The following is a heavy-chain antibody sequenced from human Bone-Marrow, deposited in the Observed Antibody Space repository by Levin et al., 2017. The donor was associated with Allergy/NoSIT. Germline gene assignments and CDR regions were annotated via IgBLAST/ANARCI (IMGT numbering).Heavy chain of an antibody. CDR3: ARHGSSIAARPDYYYMDG. J-gene: IGHJ6*03. CDR2: IYYSGST. V-gene: IGHV4-39*01. Sequence: SETLSLTCTVSGGSISSSSYYWGWIRQPPGKGLEWIGSIYYSGSTYYNPSLKSRVTISVDTSKNQFSLKLSSVTAADTAVYYCARHGSSIAARPDYYYMDGWGKGTTVTVSS. CDR1: GGSISSSSYY. D-gene: IGHD6-6*01.